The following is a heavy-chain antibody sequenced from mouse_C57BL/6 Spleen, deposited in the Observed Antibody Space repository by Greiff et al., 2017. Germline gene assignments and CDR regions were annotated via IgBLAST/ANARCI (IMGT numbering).Heavy chain of an antibody. J-gene: IGHJ3*01. Sequence: DVMLVESGGGLVKPGGSLKLSCAASGFTFSSYTMSWVRQTPEKRLEWVATISGGGGNTYYPDSVKGRFTISRDNAKNTLYLQMSSLRSEDTALYYCAREGLLAYWGQGTLVTVSA. D-gene: IGHD3-1*01. CDR1: GFTFSSYT. CDR3: AREGLLAY. CDR2: ISGGGGNT. V-gene: IGHV5-9*01.